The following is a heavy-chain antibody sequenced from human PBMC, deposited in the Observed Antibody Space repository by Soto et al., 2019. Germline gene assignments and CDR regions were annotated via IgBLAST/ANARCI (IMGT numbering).Heavy chain of an antibody. D-gene: IGHD6-13*01. CDR2: IYYSGST. V-gene: IGHV4-59*01. J-gene: IGHJ5*02. CDR1: GGSISSYY. CDR3: ARGLAAAGTGSWFDP. Sequence: SETLSLTCTVSGGSISSYYWSWIRQPPGKGLEWIGYIYYSGSTNYNPSLKSRVTVSVDTSKNQFSLKLSSVTAADTAVYYCARGLAAAGTGSWFDPWGRGTLVSVSS.